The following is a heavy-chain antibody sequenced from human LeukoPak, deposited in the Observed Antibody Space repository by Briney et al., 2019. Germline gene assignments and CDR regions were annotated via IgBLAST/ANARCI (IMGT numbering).Heavy chain of an antibody. Sequence: GGSLRLSCAASGFTFSSYWMSWVRQAPGKGLEWVANIKQDGSEKYYVDSVKGRFTISRDNAKNSLYLQMNSLRAEDTAVYSCARVISYYYDSSGYQFDYWGQGTLVTVSS. CDR2: IKQDGSEK. D-gene: IGHD3-22*01. J-gene: IGHJ4*02. CDR1: GFTFSSYW. CDR3: ARVISYYYDSSGYQFDY. V-gene: IGHV3-7*01.